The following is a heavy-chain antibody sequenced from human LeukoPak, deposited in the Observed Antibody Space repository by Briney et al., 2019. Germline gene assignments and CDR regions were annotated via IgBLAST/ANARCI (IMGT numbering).Heavy chain of an antibody. V-gene: IGHV3-7*01. D-gene: IGHD3-10*01. CDR2: IKKDGSEK. J-gene: IGHJ4*02. CDR1: GFTFSSHW. CDR3: ARGWSMVRGVPPDY. Sequence: GGSLRLSCAASGFTFSSHWMSWVRQAPGKGLEWVANIKKDGSEKYYVDAVKGRFTISRDNAKTSLYLQMNSLRAEDTAVYYCARGWSMVRGVPPDYWGQGTLVTVSS.